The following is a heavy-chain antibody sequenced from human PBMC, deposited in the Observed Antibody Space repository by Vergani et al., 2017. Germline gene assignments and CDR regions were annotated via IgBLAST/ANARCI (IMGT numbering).Heavy chain of an antibody. CDR3: ARSIGYCAGATCRAYYFDH. CDR2: LNPTTGHT. D-gene: IGHD2-21*01. CDR1: GYIFKNYY. J-gene: IGHJ5*02. Sequence: VSCTASGYIFKNYYIHWLRQAPGQAFEWMGILNPTTGHTTSAQKFMGRVDMTRDPSTDTSTRTVQMTLSSLRSEDTAVYYCARSIGYCAGATCRAYYFDHGGQGTRVTVSS. V-gene: IGHV1-46*02.